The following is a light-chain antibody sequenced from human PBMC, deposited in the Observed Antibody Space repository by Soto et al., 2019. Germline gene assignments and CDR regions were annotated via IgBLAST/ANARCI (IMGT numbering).Light chain of an antibody. CDR3: QQRSNWPKT. CDR1: SSVSSY. V-gene: IGKV3-11*01. CDR2: DAS. J-gene: IGKJ1*01. Sequence: EIVVTQSPATLSLSPGERATLSFRASSSVSSYLAWYQQKPRQPPRLLIYDASNRATGIPARFSGSGSGTDFTPTISSLEPEDFAVYYCQQRSNWPKTFGQGTKVDIK.